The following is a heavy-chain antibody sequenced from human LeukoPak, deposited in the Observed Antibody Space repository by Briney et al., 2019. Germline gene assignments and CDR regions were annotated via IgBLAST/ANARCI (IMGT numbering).Heavy chain of an antibody. CDR3: ASLAAAGPIDY. CDR1: RFTFSKYW. D-gene: IGHD6-13*01. V-gene: IGHV3-21*01. Sequence: PGGSLRLSCAASRFTFSKYWMTWVRQAPGKGLEWVSSISSSSSYIYYADSVKGRFTISRGNAKNSLYLQMNSLRAEDTAVYYCASLAAAGPIDYWGQGTLVTVSS. CDR2: ISSSSSYI. J-gene: IGHJ4*02.